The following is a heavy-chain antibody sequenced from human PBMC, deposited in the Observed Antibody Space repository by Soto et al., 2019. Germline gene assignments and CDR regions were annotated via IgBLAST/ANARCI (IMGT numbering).Heavy chain of an antibody. J-gene: IGHJ4*02. Sequence: TSETLSLTCSVSLGSIASKSYKWGWIRQPPGKGLEWIGSISYTGTTYYSPSLKSRVTISADTSKKQFSLRLDSATAADTAVYYCERLVVVAPVANFWGQGALVNVS. D-gene: IGHD2-15*01. CDR1: LGSIASKSYK. CDR3: ERLVVVAPVANF. CDR2: ISYTGTT. V-gene: IGHV4-39*01.